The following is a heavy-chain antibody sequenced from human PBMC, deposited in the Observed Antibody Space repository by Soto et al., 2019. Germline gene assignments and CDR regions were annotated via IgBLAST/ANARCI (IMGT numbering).Heavy chain of an antibody. J-gene: IGHJ6*02. CDR1: GGSFSGYY. CDR3: SRRLYCSGGSCSTDKYGMDV. Sequence: SETLSLTCAVYGGSFSGYYWSWIRQPPGKGLEWIGEINHSGSTNYNPSLKSRVTISVDTSKNQFSLKLSSVTAADTAVYYCSRRLYCSGGSCSTDKYGMDVWGQGTTVTVSS. CDR2: INHSGST. D-gene: IGHD2-15*01. V-gene: IGHV4-34*01.